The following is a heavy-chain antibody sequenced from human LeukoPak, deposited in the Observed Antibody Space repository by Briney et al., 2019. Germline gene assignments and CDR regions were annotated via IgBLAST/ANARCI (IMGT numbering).Heavy chain of an antibody. J-gene: IGHJ6*03. CDR2: ISSSSSTI. V-gene: IGHV3-48*01. CDR3: ARDDHYNYYYMDV. CDR1: GFIFSTYS. Sequence: PGGSLRLSCAVSGFIFSTYSMNWVRQAPGKGLEWVSYISSSSSTIYYADSVKGRFTISRDNAENSLYLQMNSLGAEDTAVYYCARDDHYNYYYMDVWGKGTTVTVSS.